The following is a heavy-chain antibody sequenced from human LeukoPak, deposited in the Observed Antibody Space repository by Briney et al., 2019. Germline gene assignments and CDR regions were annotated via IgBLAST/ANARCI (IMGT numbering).Heavy chain of an antibody. V-gene: IGHV3-15*01. CDR2: IKSKIVGGAT. J-gene: IGHJ4*02. CDR3: TTPFRSGSYFGFDY. CDR1: GFNFSNAW. Sequence: GGSLRLSCAASGFNFSNAWMSWVRQAPGKGLEWVGRIKSKIVGGATDYSAPVKGRFNMSRDDSKNTLYLQMNSLNTEDTAVYYCTTPFRSGSYFGFDYWGQGALVTVSS. D-gene: IGHD1-26*01.